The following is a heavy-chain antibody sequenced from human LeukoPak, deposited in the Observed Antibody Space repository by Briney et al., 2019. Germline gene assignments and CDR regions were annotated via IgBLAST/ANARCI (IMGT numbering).Heavy chain of an antibody. D-gene: IGHD3-3*01. CDR1: GFTFSSYA. V-gene: IGHV3-23*01. CDR3: AKDPPFFDFWSGYYTVFDY. Sequence: GGSLRLSCAASGFTFSSYAMSWVRQAPGKGLEWVSAISGSGGSTYYADSVKGRFTISRDNSKNTLYLQMNSLRAEDTAVYYCAKDPPFFDFWSGYYTVFDYWGQGTLVTVSS. CDR2: ISGSGGST. J-gene: IGHJ4*02.